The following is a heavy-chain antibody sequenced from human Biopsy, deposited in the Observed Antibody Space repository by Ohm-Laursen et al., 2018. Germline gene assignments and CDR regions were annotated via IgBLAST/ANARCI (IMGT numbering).Heavy chain of an antibody. Sequence: GPLSLTCTVSGGSISSDYWSWIRQTPGKGLEWIGYIYYSGSTNYNPSLKSRVTISVDTSKNQFSLRLNSVTAADTAVYYCARATNSTGWPYYFYGTDVWGQGTTVTVSS. CDR3: ARATNSTGWPYYFYGTDV. D-gene: IGHD2/OR15-2a*01. J-gene: IGHJ6*02. CDR1: GGSISSDY. CDR2: IYYSGST. V-gene: IGHV4-59*01.